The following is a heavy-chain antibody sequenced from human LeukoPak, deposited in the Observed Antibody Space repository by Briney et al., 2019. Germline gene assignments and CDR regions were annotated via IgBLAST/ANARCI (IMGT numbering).Heavy chain of an antibody. J-gene: IGHJ4*02. V-gene: IGHV3-23*01. D-gene: IGHD2-2*01. CDR2: ICGSGGST. CDR3: AKVAPLGYCSSASCPLDY. Sequence: GGSLRLSCAASGFTFSSYDMSWVRRAPGKGLEWGSAICGSGGSTYYADSVKGRFTISRDNSKNTLYLQMDSLRAEDTAVYSCAKVAPLGYCSSASCPLDYWGQGTLVTVSS. CDR1: GFTFSSYD.